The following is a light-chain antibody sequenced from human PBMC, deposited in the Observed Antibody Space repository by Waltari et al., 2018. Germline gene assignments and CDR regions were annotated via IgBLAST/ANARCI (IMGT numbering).Light chain of an antibody. Sequence: NSLLPQPHSVSESPGKTVTISCTRTSDSIASNYVKWYQQRPGSSPTTVIFEDNQRPSGVPDRFSASIDTSSNSASLTISGLKTEDEALYYCQSYDSDEGVVFGGGTKLTVL. J-gene: IGLJ2*01. CDR1: SDSIASNY. CDR3: QSYDSDEGVV. V-gene: IGLV6-57*01. CDR2: EDN.